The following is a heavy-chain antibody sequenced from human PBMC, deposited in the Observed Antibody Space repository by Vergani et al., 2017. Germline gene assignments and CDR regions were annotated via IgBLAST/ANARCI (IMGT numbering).Heavy chain of an antibody. V-gene: IGHV1-8*01. CDR2: MNPNSGNT. J-gene: IGHJ6*02. Sequence: QVQLVQSGAEVKKPGASVKVSCKASGYTFTSYDINWVRQATGKGLEWMGWMNPNSGNTGYAQKFQGRVTMTRNTSISTAYMELSSLRSEDTAVYYCARDQRCSRPSCRRYYYGMDIWGQGTTVTVSS. CDR1: GYTFTSYD. CDR3: ARDQRCSRPSCRRYYYGMDI. D-gene: IGHD2-2*01.